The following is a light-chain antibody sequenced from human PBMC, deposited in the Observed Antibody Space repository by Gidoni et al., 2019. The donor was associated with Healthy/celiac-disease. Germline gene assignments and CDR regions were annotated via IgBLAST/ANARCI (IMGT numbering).Light chain of an antibody. Sequence: DIVLTQSPGTLSLSPGERATLSCRASQSVSSSYLAWYQQKPGQAPRLLIYGASSRATGIPDRFSGSGSGTDFTLTISRLEPEDFAVYYCQQYGSSPRGGFTFGPGTKVDIK. CDR3: QQYGSSPRGGFT. CDR1: QSVSSSY. V-gene: IGKV3-20*01. J-gene: IGKJ3*01. CDR2: GAS.